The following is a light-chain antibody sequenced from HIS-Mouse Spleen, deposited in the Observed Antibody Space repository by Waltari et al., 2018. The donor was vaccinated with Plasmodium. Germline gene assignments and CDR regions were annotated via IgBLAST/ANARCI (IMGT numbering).Light chain of an antibody. CDR3: AAWDDSLSGRV. CDR2: RHN. V-gene: IGLV1-47*01. J-gene: IGLJ3*02. Sequence: QSVLTQPPSASGTPGQRVTISCSGSSSNIGSNYVYWYQQLPGTAPKLLIYRHNQRPSGVPDRCAGAKSCTAASRAISGLRSEDEADYYCAAWDDSLSGRVFGGGTKLTVL. CDR1: SSNIGSNY.